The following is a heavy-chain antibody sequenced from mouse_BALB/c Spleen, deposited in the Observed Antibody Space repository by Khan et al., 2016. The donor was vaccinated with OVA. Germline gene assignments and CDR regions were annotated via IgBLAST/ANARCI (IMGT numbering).Heavy chain of an antibody. J-gene: IGHJ3*01. V-gene: IGHV1-7*01. CDR1: GYTFTSYW. D-gene: IGHD1-1*01. CDR2: INPSTDYT. Sequence: VQLQQSGAELAKPGASVKMSCKASGYTFTSYWMHWVKQRPGQGLEWIGYINPSTDYTEYNQKFKDKATLTADKSSSTAYMQLTSRTSEDSAVYYWVNHGSSSAWFTYWGQGTLVTVSA. CDR3: VNHGSSSAWFTY.